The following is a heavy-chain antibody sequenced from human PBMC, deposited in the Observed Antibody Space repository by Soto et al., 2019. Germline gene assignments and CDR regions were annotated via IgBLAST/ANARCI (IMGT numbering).Heavy chain of an antibody. CDR3: ARTLSMIRGLSSFYTLDV. D-gene: IGHD3-10*01. CDR2: VHYTGST. J-gene: IGHJ6*02. V-gene: IGHV4-59*01. Sequence: PSETLSLTCTVSGGSINSYYWSWIRQSPGKGLEWIGYVHYTGSTYYHPSLKSRVTISLDTSKKQFSLKLKSVTAADTAVYYCARTLSMIRGLSSFYTLDVWGQGTTVTVS. CDR1: GGSINSYY.